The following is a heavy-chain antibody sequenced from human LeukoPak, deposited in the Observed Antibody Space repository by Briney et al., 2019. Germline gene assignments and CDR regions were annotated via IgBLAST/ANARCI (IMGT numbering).Heavy chain of an antibody. D-gene: IGHD4-11*01. CDR1: GGSISSSSYY. V-gene: IGHV4-39*01. Sequence: SETLSLTCTVSGGSISSSSYYWGWIRQPPGKGLEWIGTIYYSGSTYYNPSLKSRVTISVDTSKNQFSLKLSSVTAADTAVYYCASRYDYSNYIDYWGQRTLVTVSS. CDR3: ASRYDYSNYIDY. CDR2: IYYSGST. J-gene: IGHJ4*02.